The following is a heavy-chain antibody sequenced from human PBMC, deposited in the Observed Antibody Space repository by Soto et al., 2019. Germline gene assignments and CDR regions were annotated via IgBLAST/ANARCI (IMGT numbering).Heavy chain of an antibody. CDR1: GGSINNNHYY. Sequence: SETLSLTCTVSGGSINNNHYYWGWVRQPPGKGLEWIGSISYSGTTYFNPSLKSRVVKSVDTSRNQFSLRLTSVTAEDTAVYYCARADKTWFGESLQDSWGQGTLVTVSS. CDR3: ARADKTWFGESLQDS. D-gene: IGHD3-10*01. V-gene: IGHV4-39*01. CDR2: ISYSGTT. J-gene: IGHJ4*02.